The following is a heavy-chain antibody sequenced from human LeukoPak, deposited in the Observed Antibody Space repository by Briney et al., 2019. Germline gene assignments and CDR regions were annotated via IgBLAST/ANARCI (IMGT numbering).Heavy chain of an antibody. CDR2: ISYDGSNK. Sequence: GGSLRLSCGASGFTFSSYAMHWVRQAPGKGLEWVAVISYDGSNKYYADSVKGRFTISRDNSKNTLYLQMNSLRAEDTAVYYCARVSDYYYGMDVWGQGTTVTVSS. J-gene: IGHJ6*02. CDR1: GFTFSSYA. V-gene: IGHV3-30-3*01. CDR3: ARVSDYYYGMDV.